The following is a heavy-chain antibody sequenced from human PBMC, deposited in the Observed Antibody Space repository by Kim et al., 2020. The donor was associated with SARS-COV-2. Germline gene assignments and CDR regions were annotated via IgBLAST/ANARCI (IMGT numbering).Heavy chain of an antibody. J-gene: IGHJ4*02. Sequence: GGSLRLSCAASGFTFDDYSMHWVRQVPGKGLEWVSVITWDGGLTYYADSVKGRFTISSDNSENSLYLDKHSLSTEDTAFYYCAENPRTSGWYYLDSWGQ. D-gene: IGHD6-19*01. V-gene: IGHV3-43*01. CDR1: GFTFDDYS. CDR2: ITWDGGLT. CDR3: AENPRTSGWYYLDS.